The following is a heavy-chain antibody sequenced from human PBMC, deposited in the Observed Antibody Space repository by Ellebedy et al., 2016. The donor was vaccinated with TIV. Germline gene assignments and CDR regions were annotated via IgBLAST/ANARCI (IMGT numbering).Heavy chain of an antibody. CDR2: IIPIFDTA. Sequence: AASVKVSCKASGGTFSSHAITWVRQSPAQGLEWMGGIIPIFDTAKYAQKFQGRVTINADESTSTAYMELRSLRSEDTAVYYCARSRGIAPPAFDYWGQGTLVTVSS. V-gene: IGHV1-69*13. CDR1: GGTFSSHA. CDR3: ARSRGIAPPAFDY. D-gene: IGHD6-13*01. J-gene: IGHJ4*02.